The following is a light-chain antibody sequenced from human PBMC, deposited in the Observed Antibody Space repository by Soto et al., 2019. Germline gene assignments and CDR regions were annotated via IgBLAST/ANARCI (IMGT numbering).Light chain of an antibody. V-gene: IGKV3-15*01. CDR2: GAS. Sequence: EIVMTQSPATLSVSPGERATLSCRASQSVSSNLAWYQQKPGQAPRLLIYGASTRATGVPARFSGSGSGTEFTLTISSLQSEDFAVYYCQQYKNWPSWTFGQGTKVEIK. CDR1: QSVSSN. CDR3: QQYKNWPSWT. J-gene: IGKJ1*01.